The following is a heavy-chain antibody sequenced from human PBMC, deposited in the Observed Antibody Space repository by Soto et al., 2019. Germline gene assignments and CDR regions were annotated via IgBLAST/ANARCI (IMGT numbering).Heavy chain of an antibody. CDR3: AKAITYYYYGMDG. J-gene: IGHJ6*02. CDR1: GFTFSSYA. CDR2: ISGSGGST. Sequence: EVQLLESGGGLVQPGGSLRLSCAASGFTFSSYAMSWVRQAPGKGLEWVSAISGSGGSTYYADSVKGRFTISRDNSKNTLYLKMNSLRADDTAVYYCAKAITYYYYGMDGWGQETTVTVSS. V-gene: IGHV3-23*01. D-gene: IGHD3-16*01.